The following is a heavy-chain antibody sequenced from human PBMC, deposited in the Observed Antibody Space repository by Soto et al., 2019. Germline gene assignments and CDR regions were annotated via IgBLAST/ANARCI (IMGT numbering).Heavy chain of an antibody. CDR2: IDNSGST. D-gene: IGHD3-3*01. CDR3: ARGGQDFWSGPFDY. V-gene: IGHV4-4*07. CDR1: GGSISNYF. Sequence: SETLSLACTVSGGSISNYFCNWIRQPAGKGLEWIGRIDNSGSTNYNPSLKSRITMSADTSRNQFSLKLNSVTAADTAVYYCARGGQDFWSGPFDYWGQGALVTVSS. J-gene: IGHJ4*02.